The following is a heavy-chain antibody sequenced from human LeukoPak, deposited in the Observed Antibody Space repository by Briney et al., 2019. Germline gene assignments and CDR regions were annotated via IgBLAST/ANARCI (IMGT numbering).Heavy chain of an antibody. CDR3: AKNWDLDY. Sequence: GGSLRLSSAASGFTFSSYGMHWVRQAPGKGLEWVAVISNDGSNKYYADSVKGRFTISRDNSKNTLYLQMNSLRAEDTAVYYCAKNWDLDYWGQGTLVTVSS. J-gene: IGHJ4*02. CDR2: ISNDGSNK. CDR1: GFTFSSYG. V-gene: IGHV3-30*18. D-gene: IGHD7-27*01.